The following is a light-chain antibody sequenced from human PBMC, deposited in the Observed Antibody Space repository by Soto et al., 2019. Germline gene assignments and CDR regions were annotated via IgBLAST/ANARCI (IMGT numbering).Light chain of an antibody. CDR3: CSYAGRYV. J-gene: IGLJ1*01. Sequence: QSVLTQPASVSGSPGQSITISCSGTSSDVGSYNLVSWYQQHPGKAPKLMIYEVSKRPSGVSNRFSGSKSGNTASLTISGLQAEDEADYYCCSYAGRYVFGTGTKLTVL. V-gene: IGLV2-23*02. CDR2: EVS. CDR1: SSDVGSYNL.